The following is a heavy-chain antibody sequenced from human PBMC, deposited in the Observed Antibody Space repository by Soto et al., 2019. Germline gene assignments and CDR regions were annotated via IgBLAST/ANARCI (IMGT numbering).Heavy chain of an antibody. J-gene: IGHJ4*02. CDR1: GFTFSDYY. Sequence: QVHLVESGGGLVKPGGSLRLSCSASGFTFSDYYMTWIRQAPGKGLEWVSYISGSGSYGKYADSVKGRFTISRDNAKNSLYLQMNSLRAEDTAIYYCARDSSIVPRTLDHWGQGTLVIVSS. CDR2: ISGSGSYG. CDR3: ARDSSIVPRTLDH. D-gene: IGHD6-6*01. V-gene: IGHV3-11*06.